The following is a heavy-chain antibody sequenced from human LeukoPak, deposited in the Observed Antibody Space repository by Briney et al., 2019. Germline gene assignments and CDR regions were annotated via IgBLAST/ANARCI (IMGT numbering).Heavy chain of an antibody. J-gene: IGHJ4*02. V-gene: IGHV4-34*01. CDR2: INHSGST. CDR1: GGSFSGYY. CDR3: ARSYYDFWSGYYTLYFDY. Sequence: SETLSLTCAVYGGSFSGYYWSWIRQPPGKGLEWIREINHSGSTNYNPSLKSRVTISVDTSKNQFSLKLSSVTAADTAVYYCARSYYDFWSGYYTLYFDYWGQGTLVTVSS. D-gene: IGHD3-3*01.